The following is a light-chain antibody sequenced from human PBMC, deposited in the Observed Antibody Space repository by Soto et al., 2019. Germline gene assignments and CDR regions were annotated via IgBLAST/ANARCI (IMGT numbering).Light chain of an antibody. CDR1: QSLTMW. Sequence: DIHMTQSPSTLSASVGDRVTITCRASQSLTMWLAGYQQKPGKAPNLLIYKTSSLESGDPSRFSGSGSGTEFTLTISSLQPDDFATYYCQYWTDYSWTLGQGTNVEVK. CDR2: KTS. J-gene: IGKJ1*01. CDR3: QYWTDYSWT. V-gene: IGKV1-5*03.